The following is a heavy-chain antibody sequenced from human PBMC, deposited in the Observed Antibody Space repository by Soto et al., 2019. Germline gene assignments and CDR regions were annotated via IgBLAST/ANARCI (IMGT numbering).Heavy chain of an antibody. CDR2: MYYSGSG. CDR3: ARTWRSTHDY. D-gene: IGHD6-6*01. Sequence: SETLSLTCTVSGASISSYYWSWIRQPPGKGLEWIGYMYYSGSGNYNPSLRSRVTISVDTSKNQFSLNLKSVTAADTAVYYCARTWRSTHDYWGRGTLVTVSS. J-gene: IGHJ4*02. V-gene: IGHV4-59*01. CDR1: GASISSYY.